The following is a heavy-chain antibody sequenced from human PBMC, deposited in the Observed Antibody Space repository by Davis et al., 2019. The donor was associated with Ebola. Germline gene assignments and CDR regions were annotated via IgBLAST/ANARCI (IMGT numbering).Heavy chain of an antibody. J-gene: IGHJ5*02. D-gene: IGHD2-15*01. CDR1: GGSISSYY. CDR3: ARFLYCSGGSCYSGGWFDP. V-gene: IGHV4-39*01. Sequence: MPSETLSLTCTVSGGSISSYYWGWIRQPPGKGLEWIGSIYYSGSTYYNPSLKSRVIISVDTSKNQFSLKLSSVTAADTAVYYCARFLYCSGGSCYSGGWFDPWGQGTLVTVSS. CDR2: IYYSGST.